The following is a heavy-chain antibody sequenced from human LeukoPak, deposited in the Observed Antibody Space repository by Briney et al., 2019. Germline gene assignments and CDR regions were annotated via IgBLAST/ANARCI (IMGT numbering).Heavy chain of an antibody. Sequence: SETLSLTCAVYGGSFSGYYWSWIRQPPGKGLEWIGGINHSGSTNYNPSLKSRVTISVDTSKNQFSLKLSSVTAADTALYYCARASGSYGSGSYYYSGMDVWGKGTTVTVSS. D-gene: IGHD3-10*01. J-gene: IGHJ6*04. CDR2: INHSGST. CDR3: ARASGSYGSGSYYYSGMDV. V-gene: IGHV4-34*01. CDR1: GGSFSGYY.